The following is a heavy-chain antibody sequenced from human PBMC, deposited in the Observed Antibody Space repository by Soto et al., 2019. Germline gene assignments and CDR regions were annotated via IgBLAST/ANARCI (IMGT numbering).Heavy chain of an antibody. CDR2: TSAYNGNT. Sequence: ASVKVSCKASGYTFTRYGISRVRQAPGQGLEWMGWTSAYNGNTNYAQKLQGRVTMTTDTSTSTAYMELRSLRSDDTAVYYCASSCSSTSCYHNWFDPWGQGTLVTVSS. D-gene: IGHD2-2*01. CDR1: GYTFTRYG. V-gene: IGHV1-18*04. J-gene: IGHJ5*02. CDR3: ASSCSSTSCYHNWFDP.